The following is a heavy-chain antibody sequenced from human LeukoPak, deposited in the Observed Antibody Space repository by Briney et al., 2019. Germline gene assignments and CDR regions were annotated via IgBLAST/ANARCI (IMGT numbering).Heavy chain of an antibody. J-gene: IGHJ4*02. CDR3: ARVLRYYYDSSGYYLDY. Sequence: XIFSNDEKSYSTSLKSRLTISKDTSKSQVVLTMTNMDPVDTATYYCARVLRYYYDSSGYYLDYWGQGTLVTVSS. V-gene: IGHV2-26*01. CDR2: IFSNDEK. D-gene: IGHD3-22*01.